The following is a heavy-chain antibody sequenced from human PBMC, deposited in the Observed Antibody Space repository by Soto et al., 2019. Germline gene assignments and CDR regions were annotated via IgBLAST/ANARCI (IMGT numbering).Heavy chain of an antibody. J-gene: IGHJ4*02. CDR3: VKGEYYYDSSGYYPFDY. V-gene: IGHV3-64D*06. CDR2: ISTNGGST. Sequence: GGSLRLSCSASGFTFSIHAMHWVRQAPGKGLEYVSSISTNGGSTHYADSVKGRFTISRDNSKNTQYLQMSSLRADDTAVYYCVKGEYYYDSSGYYPFDYWGQGTLVTVS. CDR1: GFTFSIHA. D-gene: IGHD3-22*01.